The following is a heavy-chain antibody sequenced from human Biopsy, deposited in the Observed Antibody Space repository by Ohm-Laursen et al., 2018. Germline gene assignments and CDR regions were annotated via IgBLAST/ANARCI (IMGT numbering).Heavy chain of an antibody. CDR3: ARDLPSSYYYAMDV. Sequence: SETLSLTCTVSGASITSYYWSWIRQPAGKGLEWIGHTYKGGNTNHNPSLKSRVSMSVDTSKNQLSLTLGSVTDADTAVYYCARDLPSSYYYAMDVWGQGTTVTVSS. CDR2: TYKGGNT. CDR1: GASITSYY. J-gene: IGHJ6*02. V-gene: IGHV4-4*07.